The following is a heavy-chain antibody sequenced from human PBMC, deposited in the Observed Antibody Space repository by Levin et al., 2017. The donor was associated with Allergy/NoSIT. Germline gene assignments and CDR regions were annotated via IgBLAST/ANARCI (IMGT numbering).Heavy chain of an antibody. V-gene: IGHV1-69*06. CDR2: IIPIFGTA. D-gene: IGHD2-2*02. CDR3: ARVIRCSSTSCYTYRYYYYGMDV. J-gene: IGHJ6*02. CDR1: GGTFSSYA. Sequence: ASVKVSCKASGGTFSSYAISWVRQAPGQGLEWMGGIIPIFGTANYAQKFQGRVTITADKSTSTAYMELSSLRSEDTAVYYCARVIRCSSTSCYTYRYYYYGMDVWGQGTTVTVSS.